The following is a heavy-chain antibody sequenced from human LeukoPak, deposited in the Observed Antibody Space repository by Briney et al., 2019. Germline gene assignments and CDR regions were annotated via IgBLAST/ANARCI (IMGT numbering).Heavy chain of an antibody. CDR1: GFTFSSYS. V-gene: IGHV3-30*04. Sequence: GGSLRLSCAASGFTFSSYSMHWVRQAPGKGLEWVAFISYDGSNEYYADSVKGRFTISRDTSKNTLYLQMASLRAEDTAVYYCARDPLSSGWYGYFDYWGQGSLVTASS. CDR2: ISYDGSNE. CDR3: ARDPLSSGWYGYFDY. J-gene: IGHJ4*02. D-gene: IGHD6-19*01.